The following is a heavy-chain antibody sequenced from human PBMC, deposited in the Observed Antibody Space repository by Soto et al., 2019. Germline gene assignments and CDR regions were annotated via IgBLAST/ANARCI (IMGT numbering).Heavy chain of an antibody. Sequence: PSETLSLTCTVSGGSISSYYWSWIRQPPGKGLEWIGYIYHSGSTNYNPSLKSRVTISVDTSKNQFSLKLSSVTAADTAVYYCARHLGYDSSGYYRNWFDPWGQGTLVTVSS. J-gene: IGHJ5*02. CDR3: ARHLGYDSSGYYRNWFDP. CDR2: IYHSGST. V-gene: IGHV4-59*08. CDR1: GGSISSYY. D-gene: IGHD3-22*01.